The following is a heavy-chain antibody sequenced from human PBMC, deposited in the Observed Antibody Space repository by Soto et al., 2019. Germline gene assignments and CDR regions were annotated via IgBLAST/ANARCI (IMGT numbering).Heavy chain of an antibody. CDR3: ARAGGYCSSTSCYSHDPHVPQFDY. Sequence: GASVKVSFKASGYTFTSYGISGVRQAPGQGLEWMGCISAYNGNTNYPQKLQGRVTMTTDRATSTAYMELRSLRSDDTAVYYCARAGGYCSSTSCYSHDPHVPQFDYWGQGTLVTVS. CDR2: ISAYNGNT. CDR1: GYTFTSYG. J-gene: IGHJ4*02. V-gene: IGHV1-18*04. D-gene: IGHD2-2*02.